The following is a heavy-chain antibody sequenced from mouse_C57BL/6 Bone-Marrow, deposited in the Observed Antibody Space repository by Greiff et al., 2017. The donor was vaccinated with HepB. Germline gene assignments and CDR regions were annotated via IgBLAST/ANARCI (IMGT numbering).Heavy chain of an antibody. CDR1: GYAFSSSW. CDR2: IYPGDGDT. Sequence: QVQLQQSGPELVKPGASVKISCKASGYAFSSSWMNWVKQRPGKGLEWIGRIYPGDGDTNYNGKFKGKATLTADKSSSTAYMQLSSLTSEDSAVYFCARTRYYYGSSYWYFEVWGTGTTGTVSS. V-gene: IGHV1-82*01. J-gene: IGHJ1*03. CDR3: ARTRYYYGSSYWYFEV. D-gene: IGHD1-1*01.